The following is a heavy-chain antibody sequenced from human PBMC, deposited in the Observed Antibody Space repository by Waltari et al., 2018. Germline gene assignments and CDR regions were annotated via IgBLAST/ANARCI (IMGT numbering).Heavy chain of an antibody. J-gene: IGHJ5*02. CDR1: GYTFTGYY. CDR2: INPNSGGT. D-gene: IGHD3-10*01. Sequence: QVQLVQSGAEVKKPGASVKVSCKASGYTFTGYYMHWVRQAAGQGLEWMGRINPNSGGTNYAQKFQGRVTMTRDTSISTAYMELSRLRSDDTAVYYCARVLGAIRGAPYNWFDPWGQGTLVTVSS. CDR3: ARVLGAIRGAPYNWFDP. V-gene: IGHV1-2*06.